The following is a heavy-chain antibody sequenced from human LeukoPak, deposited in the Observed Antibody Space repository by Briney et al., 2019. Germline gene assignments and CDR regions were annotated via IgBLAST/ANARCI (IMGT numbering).Heavy chain of an antibody. CDR2: IYYSGST. J-gene: IGHJ6*03. Sequence: SETLSLTCTVSGGSISSYYWSWIRQPPGKGLEWIGYIYYSGSTNYNPSLKSRVTISVDTSKNQFSLKLSSVTAADTAVYYCARGMRYYDFWSGEGYYYMDVWGKGTTVTVSS. CDR1: GGSISSYY. D-gene: IGHD3-3*01. CDR3: ARGMRYYDFWSGEGYYYMDV. V-gene: IGHV4-59*01.